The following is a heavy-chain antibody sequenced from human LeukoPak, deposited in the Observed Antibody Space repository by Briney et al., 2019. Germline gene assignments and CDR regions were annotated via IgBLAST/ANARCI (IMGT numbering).Heavy chain of an antibody. D-gene: IGHD6-13*01. Sequence: PSETLSLTCTVSGGSISSSSYYWGWIRQSPGKGLEWIGTIYYSGSTYYNPSLKSRVTISVDTSKNQFSLRLSSVTAADTAVYYCARHLYSSSWRYYYYMDVWGKGTTVIISS. CDR1: GGSISSSSYY. CDR2: IYYSGST. J-gene: IGHJ6*03. CDR3: ARHLYSSSWRYYYYMDV. V-gene: IGHV4-39*01.